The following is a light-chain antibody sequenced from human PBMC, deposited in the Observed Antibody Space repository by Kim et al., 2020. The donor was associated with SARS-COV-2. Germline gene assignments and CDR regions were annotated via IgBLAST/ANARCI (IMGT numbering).Light chain of an antibody. Sequence: GQSITISCTGTSSDVGGYNYVSWYQQHPGKAPKLMIYDVSNRPSGVSNRFSGSKSGNTASLSISGLQAEYEAYYYFSSYTSSSTLVFGGGTQLTVL. CDR2: DVS. J-gene: IGLJ3*02. V-gene: IGLV2-14*03. CDR1: SSDVGGYNY. CDR3: SSYTSSSTLV.